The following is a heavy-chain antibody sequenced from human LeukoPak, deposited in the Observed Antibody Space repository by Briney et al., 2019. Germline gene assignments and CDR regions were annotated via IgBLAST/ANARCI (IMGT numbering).Heavy chain of an antibody. D-gene: IGHD3-10*01. CDR1: GFTFSSYS. Sequence: GGSLRLSCAASGFTFSSYSMNWVRQAPGKGLEWVSSISSSSSYIYYADSVKGRFTISRDNAKNSLYLQMNSLRAEDTAVYYCAKALLLWFGEIYGMDVWGQGTTVTVSS. J-gene: IGHJ6*02. CDR2: ISSSSSYI. V-gene: IGHV3-21*04. CDR3: AKALLLWFGEIYGMDV.